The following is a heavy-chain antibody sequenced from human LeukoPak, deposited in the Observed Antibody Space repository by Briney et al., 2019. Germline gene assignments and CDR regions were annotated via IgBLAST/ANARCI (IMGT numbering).Heavy chain of an antibody. V-gene: IGHV3-21*01. Sequence: TGGSLRLSCAASGFTFNSFSMNWVRQAPGKGLEWVSSISSSTIYTYYADSVKGRFTISRDNAKNSLYLQMNSLRAEDTAVYYCARGGIASPGKTSLWDWGQGTLVTVSS. CDR1: GFTFNSFS. CDR2: ISSSTIYT. D-gene: IGHD6-13*01. J-gene: IGHJ4*02. CDR3: ARGGIASPGKTSLWD.